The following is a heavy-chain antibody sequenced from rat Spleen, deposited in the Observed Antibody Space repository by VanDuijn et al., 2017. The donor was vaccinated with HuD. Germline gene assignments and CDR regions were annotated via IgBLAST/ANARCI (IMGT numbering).Heavy chain of an antibody. D-gene: IGHD1-11*01. V-gene: IGHV5-7*01. CDR2: ISNDGSST. CDR1: GFTFSDYN. Sequence: EVQLVESGGGLVQPGRSLKLSCAASGFTFSDYNMAWVRQAPKKGLEWVAIISNDGSSTYYRDSVKGRFTISRDNAKSSQYLQMDSLRSEDTATYYCARHGYGGYTNWFAYWGQGTLVTVSS. J-gene: IGHJ3*01. CDR3: ARHGYGGYTNWFAY.